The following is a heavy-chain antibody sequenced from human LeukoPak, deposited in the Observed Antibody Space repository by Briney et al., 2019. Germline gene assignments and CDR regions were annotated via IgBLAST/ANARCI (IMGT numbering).Heavy chain of an antibody. CDR1: GGSISSDNYY. Sequence: SQTLSLTCTVSGGSISSDNYYWSWIRQHPGKGLEWIGYIYYSGSTNYNPSLKSRVTISVDTSKNQFSLNLSSVTAADTAVYYCARERWDTSGYYTDYWGQGTLATVSS. CDR2: IYYSGST. V-gene: IGHV4-31*03. J-gene: IGHJ4*02. D-gene: IGHD3-22*01. CDR3: ARERWDTSGYYTDY.